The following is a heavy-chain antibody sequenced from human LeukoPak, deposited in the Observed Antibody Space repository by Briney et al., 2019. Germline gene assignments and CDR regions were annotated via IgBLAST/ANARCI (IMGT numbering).Heavy chain of an antibody. Sequence: SETLSLTCAVYGGSFSGYYWSWIRQPPGKGLEWIGEINHSGSTNYNPSLKSRVTISVDTSKNQFSLKLSSVTAADTAVYYCARDPLVGTPYAFDIWGQGTMVTVSS. J-gene: IGHJ3*02. V-gene: IGHV4-34*01. CDR1: GGSFSGYY. CDR2: INHSGST. D-gene: IGHD1-26*01. CDR3: ARDPLVGTPYAFDI.